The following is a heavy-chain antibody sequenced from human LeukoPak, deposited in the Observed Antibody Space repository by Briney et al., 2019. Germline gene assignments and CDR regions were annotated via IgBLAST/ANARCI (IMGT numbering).Heavy chain of an antibody. D-gene: IGHD5-18*01. CDR2: IYSRGT. V-gene: IGHV4-4*07. J-gene: IGHJ5*02. CDR1: GGSISSYY. Sequence: PSETLSLTCTVSGGSISSYYLSWIRQPAGKGLEWIGRIYSRGTTYNPSLKSRVTMSVDTSKNQFSLKLSSVTAADTAVYYCARVLGGGTDTAMVGGWFDPWGQGTLVTVSS. CDR3: ARVLGGGTDTAMVGGWFDP.